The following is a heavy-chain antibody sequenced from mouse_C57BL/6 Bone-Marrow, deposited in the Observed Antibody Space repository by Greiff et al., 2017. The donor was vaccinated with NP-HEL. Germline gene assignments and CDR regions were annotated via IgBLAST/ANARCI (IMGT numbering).Heavy chain of an antibody. V-gene: IGHV5-4*01. D-gene: IGHD1-1*01. CDR2: ISDGGSYT. J-gene: IGHJ1*03. Sequence: EVKLQESGGGLVKPGGSLKLSCAASGFTFSSYAMSWVRQTPEKRLEWVATISDGGSYTYYPDNVKGRFTISRDNAKNNLYLQMSHLKSEDTAMYYCARDALHYYGSSPCGVWGTGTTVTVSS. CDR3: ARDALHYYGSSPCGV. CDR1: GFTFSSYA.